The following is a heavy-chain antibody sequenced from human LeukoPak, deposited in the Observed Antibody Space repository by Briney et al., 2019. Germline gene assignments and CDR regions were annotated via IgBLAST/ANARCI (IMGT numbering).Heavy chain of an antibody. CDR3: ARDYDILTGYPPGDY. J-gene: IGHJ4*02. D-gene: IGHD3-9*01. CDR2: ISAYNGNT. CDR1: GYSFTSYG. V-gene: IGHV1-18*01. Sequence: ASVKVSCKASGYSFTSYGISWVRQAPGQGLEWMGWISAYNGNTNYAQKFQGRVTMTPDTSTSTAYMELRSLRSDDTAVYYCARDYDILTGYPPGDYWGQGTLVTVSS.